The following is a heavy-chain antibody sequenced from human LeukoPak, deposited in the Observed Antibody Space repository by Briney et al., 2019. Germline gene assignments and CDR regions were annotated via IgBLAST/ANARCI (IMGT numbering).Heavy chain of an antibody. CDR3: AKKPLIVVVITETLLDY. D-gene: IGHD3-22*01. CDR2: ISGSGGST. Sequence: GGSLRLSCAASGSTFSSYAMSWVRQAPGKGLEWVSAISGSGGSTYYADSVKGRFTISRDNSKNTLYLQMNSLRAEDTAVYYCAKKPLIVVVITETLLDYWGQGTLVTVSS. V-gene: IGHV3-23*01. J-gene: IGHJ4*02. CDR1: GSTFSSYA.